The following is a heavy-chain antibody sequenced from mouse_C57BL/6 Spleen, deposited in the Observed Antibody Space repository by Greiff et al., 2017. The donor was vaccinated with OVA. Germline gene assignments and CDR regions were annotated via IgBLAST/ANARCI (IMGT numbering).Heavy chain of an antibody. V-gene: IGHV1-80*01. CDR3: ARNYYGSSSPRGFDV. Sequence: VQRVESGAELVKPGASVKISCKASGYAFSSYWMNWVKQRPGKGLEWIGQIYPGDGDTNYNGKFKGKATLTADKSSSTAYMQLSSLTSEDSAVYFCARNYYGSSSPRGFDVWGTGTTVTVSS. CDR2: IYPGDGDT. CDR1: GYAFSSYW. D-gene: IGHD1-1*01. J-gene: IGHJ1*03.